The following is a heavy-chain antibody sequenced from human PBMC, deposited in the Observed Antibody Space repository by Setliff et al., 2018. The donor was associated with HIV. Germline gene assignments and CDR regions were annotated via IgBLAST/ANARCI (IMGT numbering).Heavy chain of an antibody. CDR2: INSDGSST. J-gene: IGHJ6*02. D-gene: IGHD1-20*01. V-gene: IGHV3-74*01. CDR3: VRDITTCWDV. CDR1: GFSFSYAW. Sequence: GGSLRLSCAASGFSFSYAWMSWVRQAPGKGLVWVSRINSDGSSTSYADSVKGRFTISRDNPKNMLYLQMNSLRGEDTAVYYCVRDITTCWDVWGQGTTVTVSS.